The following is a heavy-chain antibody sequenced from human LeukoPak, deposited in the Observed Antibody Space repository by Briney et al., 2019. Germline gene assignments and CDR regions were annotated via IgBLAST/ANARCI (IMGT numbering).Heavy chain of an antibody. D-gene: IGHD5-24*01. Sequence: GGSLRLSCAASGFTFSDYWMNWVRQAPGKGLEWVANIKEDGSETYYVDSVKGRFTLSRDNAKNSLYLQMNSLRVEDTAVYYCARDEEVTMATVPFDRWGQGILVSVSS. V-gene: IGHV3-7*01. CDR3: ARDEEVTMATVPFDR. J-gene: IGHJ4*02. CDR1: GFTFSDYW. CDR2: IKEDGSET.